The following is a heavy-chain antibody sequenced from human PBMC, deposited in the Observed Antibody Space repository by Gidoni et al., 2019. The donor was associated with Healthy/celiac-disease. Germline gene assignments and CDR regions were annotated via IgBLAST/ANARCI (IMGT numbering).Heavy chain of an antibody. CDR3: ARLGVDPHFDY. CDR1: GCSISSSSYY. J-gene: IGHJ4*02. Sequence: QLQLQESGPGLVKPSETLSLTCTVSGCSISSSSYYWGGIRQPPGKGLEWIGSIYYSGSTYYTPSLTSLVTISVDTSKNQFSLNLSSVTTADTAVYYCARLGVDPHFDYWGQGTLVTVSS. CDR2: IYYSGST. V-gene: IGHV4-39*01.